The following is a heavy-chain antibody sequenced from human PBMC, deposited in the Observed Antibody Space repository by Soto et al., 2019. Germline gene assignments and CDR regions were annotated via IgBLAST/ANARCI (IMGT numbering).Heavy chain of an antibody. Sequence: SGGSLRLSCSASGFIFSSYTMYWVRQAPGKGLEFVSAISSNGDDTYYADSVKGRFTISRVNSKRTLYVQMSSLRPEDTAVYYCVKGVYIYAYSAFDIWGRGTMVTVSS. CDR2: ISSNGDDT. CDR1: GFIFSSYT. CDR3: VKGVYIYAYSAFDI. D-gene: IGHD3-16*01. J-gene: IGHJ3*02. V-gene: IGHV3-64*05.